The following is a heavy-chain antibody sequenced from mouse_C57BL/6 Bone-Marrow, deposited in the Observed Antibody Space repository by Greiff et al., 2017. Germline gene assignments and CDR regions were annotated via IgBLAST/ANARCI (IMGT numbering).Heavy chain of an antibody. V-gene: IGHV2-2*01. Sequence: VQLVESGPGLVQPSQSLSITCTVSGFSLTSYGVHWVRQSPGKGLEWLGVIWSGGSTDYNAAFISRLSISKDNSKSQVFFKMNSLQADDTAIYYCARIGVYYGNYDAMDYWGQGTSVTVSS. D-gene: IGHD2-1*01. CDR2: IWSGGST. J-gene: IGHJ4*01. CDR1: GFSLTSYG. CDR3: ARIGVYYGNYDAMDY.